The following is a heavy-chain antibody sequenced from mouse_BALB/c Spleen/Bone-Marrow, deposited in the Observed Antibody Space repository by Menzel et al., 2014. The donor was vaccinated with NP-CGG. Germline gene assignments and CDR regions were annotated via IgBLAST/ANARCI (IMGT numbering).Heavy chain of an antibody. Sequence: LQESGPELVKPGASVKISCKASGYTFTDYYINWVKQKPGQGLEWIGWIYPGSGNTKYNEKFKGKATLTVDKSSSTAYMQLSSLTSEDTAVYFCARILYWYFDVWGAGTTVTVSS. CDR2: IYPGSGNT. V-gene: IGHV1-84*02. J-gene: IGHJ1*01. CDR3: ARILYWYFDV. CDR1: GYTFTDYY.